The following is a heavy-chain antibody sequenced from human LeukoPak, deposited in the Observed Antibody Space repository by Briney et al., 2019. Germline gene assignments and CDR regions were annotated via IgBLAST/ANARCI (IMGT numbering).Heavy chain of an antibody. CDR3: ATGRSGPRLFDY. Sequence: SETLSLTCTVSGGSISSYYWSRIRQPPGKGLEWIGYIYYSGSTNYNPSLKSRVTISVDTSKNQFSLKLSSVTAADTAVYYCATGRSGPRLFDYWGQGTLVTVSA. V-gene: IGHV4-59*01. J-gene: IGHJ4*02. CDR2: IYYSGST. D-gene: IGHD4-11*01. CDR1: GGSISSYY.